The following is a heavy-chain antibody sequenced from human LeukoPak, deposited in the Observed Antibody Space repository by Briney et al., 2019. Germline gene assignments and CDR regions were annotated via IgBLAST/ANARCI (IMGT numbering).Heavy chain of an antibody. J-gene: IGHJ4*02. D-gene: IGHD3-22*01. CDR3: ARDSDGRYYHSSGNS. CDR1: GGSISSGSYY. Sequence: SQTLSLTCTVSGGSISSGSYYWSWIRQPAGKGLEWIGRIYTSGSTNYNPSLKSRVTISVDTSKNQFSLKLSSVTAADTAVYYCARDSDGRYYHSSGNSWGQGTLVTVSS. V-gene: IGHV4-61*02. CDR2: IYTSGST.